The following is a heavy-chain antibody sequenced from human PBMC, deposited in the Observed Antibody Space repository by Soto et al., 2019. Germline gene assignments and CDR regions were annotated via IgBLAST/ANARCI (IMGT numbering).Heavy chain of an antibody. CDR3: AHIDPEIVTVGGHGGFDY. V-gene: IGHV2-5*02. J-gene: IGHJ4*02. D-gene: IGHD5-12*01. CDR2: IYWDDDK. Sequence: QITLKESGPPLVRPPQTLTLTCTFSGFSLTSGVGVGWIRQPPGKALEWLALIYWDDDKRYSPSLKNRLTITKDTSINQVVLTMTNVGPVDTATYFCAHIDPEIVTVGGHGGFDYWGQGTLVTVSS. CDR1: GFSLTSGVG.